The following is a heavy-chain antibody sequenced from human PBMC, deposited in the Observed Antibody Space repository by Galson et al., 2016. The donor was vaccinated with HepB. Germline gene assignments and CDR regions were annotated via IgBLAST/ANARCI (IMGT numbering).Heavy chain of an antibody. J-gene: IGHJ4*02. CDR3: TRGGPFAF. CDR1: GDSFSSGAYF. Sequence: TLSLTCTVSGDSFSSGAYFWSWIRQHPGKGLEWIGYIYYTGNTKYNPSLKSRITITLDTSKNQFSLKLSSVTAADTAVYFCTRGGPFAFWGQGTLVTVSS. V-gene: IGHV4-31*03. CDR2: IYYTGNT.